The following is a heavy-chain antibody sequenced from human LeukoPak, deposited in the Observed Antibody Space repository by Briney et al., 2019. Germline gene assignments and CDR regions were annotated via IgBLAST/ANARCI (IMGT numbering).Heavy chain of an antibody. Sequence: PSETLSLTCTVSGGSISSSSYYWGWIRQPPGKGLEWIGSIYYSGSTYYNPSLKSRVTISVDTSKNQFSLKLSSVTAADTAVYYCARAVFGVVQPSNYMDVWGKGTTVTVSS. V-gene: IGHV4-39*07. D-gene: IGHD3-3*01. CDR2: IYYSGST. CDR3: ARAVFGVVQPSNYMDV. CDR1: GGSISSSSYY. J-gene: IGHJ6*03.